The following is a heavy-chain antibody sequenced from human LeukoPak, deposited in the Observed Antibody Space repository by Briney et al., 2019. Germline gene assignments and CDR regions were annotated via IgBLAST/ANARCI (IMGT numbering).Heavy chain of an antibody. Sequence: PGGSLRLSCAASGVTFSSYAMSWVRQAPGKGLEWVSGISGRGGSTYYADSVKGRFTISRDDSKNTLYLQMNSLRAEDTAVYYCAKDLYRGYSYGLHDYWGQGTLVTVSS. CDR3: AKDLYRGYSYGLHDY. V-gene: IGHV3-23*01. CDR2: ISGRGGST. CDR1: GVTFSSYA. D-gene: IGHD5-18*01. J-gene: IGHJ4*02.